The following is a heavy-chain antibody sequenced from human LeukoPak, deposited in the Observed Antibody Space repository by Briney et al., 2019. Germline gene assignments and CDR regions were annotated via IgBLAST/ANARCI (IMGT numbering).Heavy chain of an antibody. CDR2: IPYDGSNK. CDR3: AKGRWGFYGSGSWYDY. D-gene: IGHD3-10*01. V-gene: IGHV3-30*02. Sequence: GGSLRLSCAASGFAFSRHGIHWVRQAPGKGLEWVAFIPYDGSNKFYRDSVKGRFTISRDNSKNTLYLQMNSLRAEDTAVYYCAKGRWGFYGSGSWYDYWGQGTLVTVSS. J-gene: IGHJ4*02. CDR1: GFAFSRHG.